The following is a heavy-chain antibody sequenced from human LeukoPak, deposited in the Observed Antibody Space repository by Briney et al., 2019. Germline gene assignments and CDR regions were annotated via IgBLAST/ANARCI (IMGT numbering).Heavy chain of an antibody. D-gene: IGHD6-19*01. J-gene: IGHJ4*02. CDR2: MYPGDSNT. Sequence: GESLKISCKGIGYRFSTYWIGWVRQMPGKGLGWMGIMYPGDSNTRYSRSFQGQVTISADKTISTTYLQWSSLKASDTAIYYCAVVYSSGWAIDFWGQGTLVTVSS. CDR1: GYRFSTYW. CDR3: AVVYSSGWAIDF. V-gene: IGHV5-51*01.